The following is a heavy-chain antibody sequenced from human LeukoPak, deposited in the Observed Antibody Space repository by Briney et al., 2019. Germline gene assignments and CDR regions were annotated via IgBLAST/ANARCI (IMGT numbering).Heavy chain of an antibody. V-gene: IGHV4-34*01. CDR3: ARDLQSIVVVPAASGWFDP. Sequence: SETLSLTCAVYGGSFGGYYWSWIRQPPGKGLEWIGEINHSGSTNYNPSLKSRVTISVDTSKNQFSLKLSSVTATDTAVYYCARDLQSIVVVPAASGWFDPWGRGTLVTVSS. CDR1: GGSFGGYY. D-gene: IGHD2-2*01. CDR2: INHSGST. J-gene: IGHJ5*02.